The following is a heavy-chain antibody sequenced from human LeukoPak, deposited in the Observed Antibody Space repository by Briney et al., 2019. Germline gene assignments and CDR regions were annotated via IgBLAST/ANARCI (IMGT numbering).Heavy chain of an antibody. CDR1: GFTFSSYW. J-gene: IGHJ3*02. V-gene: IGHV3-7*01. CDR3: ATDHTVVVPAANAFDI. CDR2: IKQDGSEK. Sequence: GGSLRLSCAASGFTFSSYWMSWVRQAPGKGLEWVANIKQDGSEKYYVDSVKGRFTISRDNAKNSLYLQMNGLRAEDTAVYYCATDHTVVVPAANAFDIWGQGTMVTVSS. D-gene: IGHD2-2*01.